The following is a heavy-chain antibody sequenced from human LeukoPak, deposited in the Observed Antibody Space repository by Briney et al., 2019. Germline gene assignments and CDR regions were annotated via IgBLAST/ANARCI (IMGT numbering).Heavy chain of an antibody. CDR1: GGSISSSSYY. Sequence: PSETLPLTCTVSGGSISSSSYYWGWIRQPPGKGLEWIGSIYYSGSTYYNPSLKSRVTISVDTSKNQFSLKLSSVTAADTAVYYCARGQQLASFDYWGQGTLVTVSS. J-gene: IGHJ4*02. CDR3: ARGQQLASFDY. CDR2: IYYSGST. V-gene: IGHV4-39*07. D-gene: IGHD6-13*01.